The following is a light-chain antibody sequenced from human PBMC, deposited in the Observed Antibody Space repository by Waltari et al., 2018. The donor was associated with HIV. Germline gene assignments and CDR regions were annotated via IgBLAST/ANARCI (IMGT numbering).Light chain of an antibody. J-gene: IGKJ2*03. CDR3: QHLHSFPLS. Sequence: DIQLTQSPSFLSASVGDRITITCRASRDISPYLAWYQQKPVGVPKLLIYTSFTLQNEVPSRFSGRCFGTEFTLTISGLQPDDFAIYYCQHLHSFPLSFGGGT. CDR2: TSF. CDR1: RDISPY. V-gene: IGKV1-9*01.